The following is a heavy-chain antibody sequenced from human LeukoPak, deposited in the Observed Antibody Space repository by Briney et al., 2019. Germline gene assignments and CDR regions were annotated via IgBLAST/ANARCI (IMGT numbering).Heavy chain of an antibody. D-gene: IGHD3-16*01. CDR3: AGVHWGGGEYYFDY. CDR2: IYYSGST. CDR1: GGSIYTGDYY. V-gene: IGHV4-39*07. Sequence: PSETLSLTCTVSGGSIYTGDYYWAWIRQPPGKALEWIGSIYYSGSTYYNPSLKSRVTISVDTSKNQFSLKLSSVTAADTAVYYCAGVHWGGGEYYFDYWGQGTLVTVSS. J-gene: IGHJ4*02.